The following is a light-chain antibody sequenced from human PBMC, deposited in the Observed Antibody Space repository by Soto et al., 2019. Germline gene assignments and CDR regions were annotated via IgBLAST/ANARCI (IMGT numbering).Light chain of an antibody. CDR1: QDISNY. CDR3: QQSSRTPWT. Sequence: DIQMTQSPSSLSASVGDRVTITCQASQDISNYLNWYQQKPGRAPKLLIYAASSLQSGVPSRFSGSGSGTDFTLTISSLQPEDFASYYCQQSSRTPWTFGQGTKVDIK. V-gene: IGKV1-39*01. CDR2: AAS. J-gene: IGKJ1*01.